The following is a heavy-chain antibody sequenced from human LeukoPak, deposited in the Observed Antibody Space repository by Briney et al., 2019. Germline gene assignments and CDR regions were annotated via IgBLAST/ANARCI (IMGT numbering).Heavy chain of an antibody. J-gene: IGHJ6*03. CDR3: ARGLGWKVTPMGLFYMDV. V-gene: IGHV4-59*12. D-gene: IGHD1-1*01. CDR1: GGSISSYY. CDR2: IYYSGTT. Sequence: SETLSLTCTVSGGSISSYYWSWIRQPPGKGLEWIGYIYYSGTTNYNPSLKSRVTISVDTSKNQFSLKVTSVTAADTAVYYCARGLGWKVTPMGLFYMDVWGEGATVTVSS.